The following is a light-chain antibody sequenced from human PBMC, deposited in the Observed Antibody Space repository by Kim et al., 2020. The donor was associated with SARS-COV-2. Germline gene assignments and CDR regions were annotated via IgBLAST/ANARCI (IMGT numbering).Light chain of an antibody. CDR3: QQYGSSPYT. V-gene: IGKV3-20*01. CDR1: QSVSSSY. J-gene: IGKJ2*01. CDR2: GAS. Sequence: EIVLTQSPDTLSLSPGERATLSCRASQSVSSSYLAWYQQKPGQAPCLLIYGASSRAAGIPDRFSGSGSGTDFTLTITRLEPEDFAVYYCQQYGSSPYTCGQGTKLEI.